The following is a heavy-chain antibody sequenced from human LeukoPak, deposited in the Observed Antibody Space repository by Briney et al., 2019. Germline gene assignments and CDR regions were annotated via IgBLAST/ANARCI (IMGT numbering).Heavy chain of an antibody. J-gene: IGHJ4*02. CDR3: ANSVGSSNSNFDC. CDR1: GFSLSSYA. CDR2: ITDSGRTT. Sequence: GGSLRLSCAASGFSLSSYAMSWVRQAPGKGLEWVSAITDSGRTTYYADSVKGRFTISRDNSKNTIYLQMDSLRAEDTAVYFCANSVGSSNSNFDCWGQGTLVTVSS. V-gene: IGHV3-23*01. D-gene: IGHD2-8*01.